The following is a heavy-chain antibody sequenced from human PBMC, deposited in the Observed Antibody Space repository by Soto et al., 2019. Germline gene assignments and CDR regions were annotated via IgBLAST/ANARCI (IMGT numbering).Heavy chain of an antibody. Sequence: QVQLVESGGGVVQPGTSLRLSCAASGFIFSSFGMHWVRQAPGKGLEWVAHIWYDGSNTYYADSVKGRFTISRDNSRNTLYLQMNSLRAEDTAVYHCVRDLLGSGGHFDYWGQGTLVTVSS. D-gene: IGHD7-27*01. CDR3: VRDLLGSGGHFDY. V-gene: IGHV3-33*01. J-gene: IGHJ4*02. CDR2: IWYDGSNT. CDR1: GFIFSSFG.